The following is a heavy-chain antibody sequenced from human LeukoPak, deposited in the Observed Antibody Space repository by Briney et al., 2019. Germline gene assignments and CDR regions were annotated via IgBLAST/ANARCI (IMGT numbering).Heavy chain of an antibody. CDR3: ARDYYDSSGYYGFDY. D-gene: IGHD3-22*01. J-gene: IGHJ4*02. Sequence: ASVKVSCKASRYTFTGYYMHWVRQAPGQGLEWMGWINPNSGGTNYAQKFQGRVTMTRDTSISTAYMELSRLRSDDTAVYYCARDYYDSSGYYGFDYWGQGTLVTVSS. CDR2: INPNSGGT. V-gene: IGHV1-2*02. CDR1: RYTFTGYY.